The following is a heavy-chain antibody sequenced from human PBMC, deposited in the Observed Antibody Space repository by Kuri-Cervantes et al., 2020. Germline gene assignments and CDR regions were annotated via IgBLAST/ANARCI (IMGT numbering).Heavy chain of an antibody. CDR1: GGTFSSYA. Sequence: SVKVSCKASGGTFSSYAISWVRQAPGQGLEWMGGIIPIFGTANYAQKFQGRVTITTDESTSTAYMELSSLRPEDTAVYYCARSPAEWPSLVGFDYWGQGTLVTVSS. J-gene: IGHJ4*02. CDR2: IIPIFGTA. D-gene: IGHD2-8*02. V-gene: IGHV1-69*05. CDR3: ARSPAEWPSLVGFDY.